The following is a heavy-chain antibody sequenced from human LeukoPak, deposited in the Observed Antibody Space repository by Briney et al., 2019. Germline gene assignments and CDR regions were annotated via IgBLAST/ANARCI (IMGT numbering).Heavy chain of an antibody. V-gene: IGHV3-11*04. CDR3: ARVRASYSVDY. CDR1: GFTFSDYY. J-gene: IGHJ4*02. D-gene: IGHD1-26*01. Sequence: GGSLRLSCAASGFTFSDYYMSWIRQAPGKGLEWVSYISSSSGTTTHYADSVKGRFTISRDNAKNSLHLQMNSLRAEDTAVYYGARVRASYSVDYWGQRTLVTVSS. CDR2: ISSSSGTTT.